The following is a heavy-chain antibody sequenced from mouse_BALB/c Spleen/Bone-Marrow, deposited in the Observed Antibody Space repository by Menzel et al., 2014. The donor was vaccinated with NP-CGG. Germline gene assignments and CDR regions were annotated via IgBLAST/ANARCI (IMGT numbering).Heavy chain of an antibody. D-gene: IGHD2-1*01. J-gene: IGHJ1*01. V-gene: IGHV3-2*02. CDR2: ISYSGST. Sequence: EVQLQESGPGLVKPSQSLSPTCTVTGYSITSDYAWNWIRQFPGNKLEWMGYISYSGSTSYNPSLKSRISITRDTSKNQFFLQLNSVTTEDTATYYCARSRFYGNWYFDVWGAGTTVTVSS. CDR3: ARSRFYGNWYFDV. CDR1: GYSITSDYA.